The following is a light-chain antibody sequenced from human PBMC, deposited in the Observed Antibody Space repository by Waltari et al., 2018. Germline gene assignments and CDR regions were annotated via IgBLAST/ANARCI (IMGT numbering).Light chain of an antibody. CDR3: QQYYSLRT. J-gene: IGKJ1*01. CDR2: GTS. V-gene: IGKV4-1*01. CDR1: QSVFHRSNNRNY. Sequence: DIVMTQSPDSLDVSLGERGTINCKSSQSVFHRSNNRNYLAWYQQKPGQPPKLLISGTSTRESGVPERFSGSGSGTDFTLTLSSLQAEDVAVYYCQQYYSLRTFGHGTKVEIK.